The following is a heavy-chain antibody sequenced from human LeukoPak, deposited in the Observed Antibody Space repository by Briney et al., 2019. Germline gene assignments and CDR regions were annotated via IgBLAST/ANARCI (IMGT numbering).Heavy chain of an antibody. CDR3: AKDLDIAAAH. V-gene: IGHV3-30*02. D-gene: IGHD6-13*01. Sequence: GGSLRLSCAASGFTFSNYGLHWVRQAPGKGLEWVAFIRYDGSNKYYADSVKGRFSVSRDNSKNTLYLQMNSLRADDTAVYYCAKDLDIAAAHWGQGTLVTVSS. CDR2: IRYDGSNK. CDR1: GFTFSNYG. J-gene: IGHJ4*02.